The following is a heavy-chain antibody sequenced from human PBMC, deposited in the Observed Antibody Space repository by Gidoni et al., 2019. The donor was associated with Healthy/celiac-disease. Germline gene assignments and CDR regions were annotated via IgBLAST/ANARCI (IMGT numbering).Heavy chain of an antibody. CDR3: AKNSDPRYQLLCFLDY. J-gene: IGHJ4*02. V-gene: IGHV3-23*01. D-gene: IGHD2-2*01. CDR2: VSGSGGST. CDR1: GFTFSSYA. Sequence: EVQLLESGGGLVQPGGSLRLSCAASGFTFSSYAMRWVRQAPGTGLEGVSAVSGSGGSTYYADSVKGRFTISRDNSKTTLYLQMNSLRAEDTAIYYCAKNSDPRYQLLCFLDYWGQGTLVTVSS.